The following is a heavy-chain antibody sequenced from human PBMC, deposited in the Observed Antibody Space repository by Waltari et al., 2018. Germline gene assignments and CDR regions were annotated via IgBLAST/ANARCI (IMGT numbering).Heavy chain of an antibody. D-gene: IGHD3-10*01. CDR2: ISSSSSTI. Sequence: EGQLVESGGGLVQPGGSLRLSCAASGFTFSSYNMNWVRQAPGKGLEWVSYISSSSSTIYCADSVKGRFTISRDNAKNSLYLQMNSLRGEDTAVYYCARDWFPSNWGQGTLVTVSS. CDR3: ARDWFPSN. V-gene: IGHV3-48*04. CDR1: GFTFSSYN. J-gene: IGHJ4*02.